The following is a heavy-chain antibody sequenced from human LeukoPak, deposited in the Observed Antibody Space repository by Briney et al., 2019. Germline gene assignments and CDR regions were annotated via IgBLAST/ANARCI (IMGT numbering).Heavy chain of an antibody. D-gene: IGHD3-10*01. V-gene: IGHV3-48*03. CDR3: ARRKITITLDVSGSYYDY. CDR1: GFTFSSYE. CDR2: ISSSGSTI. Sequence: GGSLRLSCAASGFTFSSYEMNWVRQAPGKGLEWVSYISSSGSTIYYADSVKGRFTISRDNAKNSLYLQMNSLRAEDTAVYYCARRKITITLDVSGSYYDYGGQGPLVTVPS. J-gene: IGHJ4*02.